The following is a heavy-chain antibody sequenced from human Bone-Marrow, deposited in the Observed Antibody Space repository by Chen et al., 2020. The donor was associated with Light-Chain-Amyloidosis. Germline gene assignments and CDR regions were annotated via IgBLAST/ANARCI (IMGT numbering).Heavy chain of an antibody. CDR3: ATDVDVGDYYETGFNY. D-gene: IGHD3-22*01. V-gene: IGHV1-24*01. CDR2: FDPEDEEM. Sequence: QVQLVQSGAEVKRPGASVKVSCKVSGDTLTELSVHWVRQPPGKGLEWVGGFDPEDEEMMYGQKFQGRVRMIEDTSTETAYMELTSLTSEDTAIYYCATDVDVGDYYETGFNYWGQGTLVTVSS. J-gene: IGHJ4*02. CDR1: GDTLTELS.